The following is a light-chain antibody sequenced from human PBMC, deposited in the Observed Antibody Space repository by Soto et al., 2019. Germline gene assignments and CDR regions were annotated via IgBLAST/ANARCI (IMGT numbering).Light chain of an antibody. CDR3: QQYGSSSWT. J-gene: IGKJ1*01. CDR1: QSVSNRY. V-gene: IGKV3-20*01. CDR2: GAS. Sequence: DIVLTQSPCTLSLSPGERATISCRASQSVSNRYLAWYQQKPGQAPRLLIYGASSRATGIPDRFSGSGSGTDFTLTISRLEPEDFAMYYCQQYGSSSWTFGQGTKVDIK.